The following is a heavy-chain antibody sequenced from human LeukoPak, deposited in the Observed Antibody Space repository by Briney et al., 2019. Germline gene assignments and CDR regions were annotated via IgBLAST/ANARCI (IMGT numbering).Heavy chain of an antibody. CDR2: IYSGGST. CDR3: AKGYYGSGSYGWFDY. CDR1: GFTFSSYW. J-gene: IGHJ4*02. D-gene: IGHD3-10*01. Sequence: GGSLRLSCVASGFTFSSYWMSWVRQAPGEGLEWVSIIYSGGSTFYADSVKGRFTISRDNSKNTLYLQMNSLRAEDTAVYYRAKGYYGSGSYGWFDYWGQGTLVTVSS. V-gene: IGHV3-53*01.